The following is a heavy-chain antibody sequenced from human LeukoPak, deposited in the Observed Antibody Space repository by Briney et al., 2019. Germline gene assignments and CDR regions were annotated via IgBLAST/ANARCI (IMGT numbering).Heavy chain of an antibody. CDR2: INHSGST. J-gene: IGHJ4*02. V-gene: IGHV4-34*01. D-gene: IGHD3-22*01. CDR3: ARGYYYDSSGYLEKYYFDY. Sequence: SETLSLTCAVYGGSFSGYYWSWIRQPPGKGLEWIGEINHSGSTNYNPSLKSRVTISVDTSKNQFSLKLSSVTAADTAVYYCARGYYYDSSGYLEKYYFDYWGQGTLVSVFS. CDR1: GGSFSGYY.